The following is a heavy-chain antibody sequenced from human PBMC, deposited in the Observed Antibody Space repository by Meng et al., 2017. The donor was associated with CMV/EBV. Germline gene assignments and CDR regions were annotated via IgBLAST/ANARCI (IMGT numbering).Heavy chain of an antibody. CDR2: IKQDGSEK. J-gene: IGHJ3*02. V-gene: IGHV3-7*01. Sequence: GESLKISCAASGFIFSSYWMSWVRQAPGKGLEWVANIKQDGSEKYYVDSVKGRFTISRDNAKNSLYLQMNSLRAEDTAVYYCARALRFLESYDAFDIWGQGTMVTVSS. D-gene: IGHD3-3*01. CDR1: GFIFSSYW. CDR3: ARALRFLESYDAFDI.